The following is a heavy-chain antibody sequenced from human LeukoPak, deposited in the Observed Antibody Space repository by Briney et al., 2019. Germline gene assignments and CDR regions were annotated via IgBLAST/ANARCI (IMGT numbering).Heavy chain of an antibody. CDR3: ARVRRTQLERQFDY. CDR1: GYSISSGYY. Sequence: SETLSLTCTVSGYSISSGYYWGWIRLPPGKGLEWIGSIYHSGSTYYNPTLKSRVTISVDTSKKQFSLKLSSVTAADTAVYYCARVRRTQLERQFDYWGQGTLVTVSS. V-gene: IGHV4-38-2*02. J-gene: IGHJ4*02. D-gene: IGHD1-1*01. CDR2: IYHSGST.